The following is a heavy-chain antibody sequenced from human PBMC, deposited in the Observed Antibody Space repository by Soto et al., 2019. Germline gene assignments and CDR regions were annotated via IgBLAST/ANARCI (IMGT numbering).Heavy chain of an antibody. V-gene: IGHV4-39*01. CDR1: GGSISSSSYY. Sequence: QLQLQESGPGLVKPSETLSLTCTVSGGSISSSSYYWGWIRQPPGKGLEWIGSIYYSGSTYYNPSLKSRVTISVDTSKNQFSLKLSSVTAADTAVYYCAGDSSMGIFGYWGQGTLVTVSS. CDR2: IYYSGST. CDR3: AGDSSMGIFGY. J-gene: IGHJ4*02. D-gene: IGHD2-21*02.